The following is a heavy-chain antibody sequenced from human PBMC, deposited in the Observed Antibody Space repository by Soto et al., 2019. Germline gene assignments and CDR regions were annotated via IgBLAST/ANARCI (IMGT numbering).Heavy chain of an antibody. CDR3: ARDGGSSGYWGGNWFDP. J-gene: IGHJ5*02. D-gene: IGHD3-22*01. CDR1: GYSFTSYG. CDR2: TSAYNGHT. V-gene: IGHV1-18*01. Sequence: QVQLVQSGAEVKKPGASVKVSCKASGYSFTSYGINWVRQAPGQGLEWMGWTSAYNGHTNYAQKFQGRVTMTTDTSTSTAYMELRSLRSDDTAVYYCARDGGSSGYWGGNWFDPWGQGTLVTVSS.